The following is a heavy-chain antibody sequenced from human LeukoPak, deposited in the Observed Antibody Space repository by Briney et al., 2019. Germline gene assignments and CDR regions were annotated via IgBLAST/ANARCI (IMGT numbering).Heavy chain of an antibody. D-gene: IGHD2-15*01. Sequence: PSETLSLTCTVSGGSISSYYWSWIRQPPGKGLEWIGYIYYSGSTYYNPSLKSRVTISVDTSKNQFSLKLSSVTAADTAVYYCARGYCGGGSCYRWYFDYWGQGTLVTVSS. CDR2: IYYSGST. J-gene: IGHJ4*02. V-gene: IGHV4-59*08. CDR1: GGSISSYY. CDR3: ARGYCGGGSCYRWYFDY.